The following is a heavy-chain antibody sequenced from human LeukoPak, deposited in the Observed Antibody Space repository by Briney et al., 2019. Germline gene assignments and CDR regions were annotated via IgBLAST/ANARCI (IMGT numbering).Heavy chain of an antibody. D-gene: IGHD6-19*01. CDR2: MNPNSGNT. Sequence: ASVKVSCKASGYTFSSYDINWVRQATGQGLEWMGWMNPNSGNTGYAQKFQGRVAITRNTSISTAYMELSSLRSEDTAVYYCAKDRGQWLVSNFDYWGQGTLVTVSS. J-gene: IGHJ4*02. V-gene: IGHV1-8*03. CDR3: AKDRGQWLVSNFDY. CDR1: GYTFSSYD.